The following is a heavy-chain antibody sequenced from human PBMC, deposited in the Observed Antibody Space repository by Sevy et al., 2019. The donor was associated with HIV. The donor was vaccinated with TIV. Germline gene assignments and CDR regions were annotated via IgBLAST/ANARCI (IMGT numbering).Heavy chain of an antibody. CDR2: ISYDGRNK. V-gene: IGHV3-30*04. CDR1: EFTLSDYT. D-gene: IGHD6-13*01. CDR3: ARDNAGIAAAATDSDFDY. Sequence: GGSLRLSCAASEFTLSDYTMHWVRQAPGKGLEWVAVISYDGRNKYYADSVKGRFTISRDNSKNTLYVQMNSLRHEDTAVYYCARDNAGIAAAATDSDFDYWGQGTLVTVSS. J-gene: IGHJ4*02.